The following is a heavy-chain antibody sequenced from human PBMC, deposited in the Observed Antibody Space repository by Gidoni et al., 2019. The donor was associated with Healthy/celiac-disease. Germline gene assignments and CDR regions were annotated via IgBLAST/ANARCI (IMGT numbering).Heavy chain of an antibody. Sequence: QRVTSGGGGVQPGRSLSLSCPAAGFTSSSYAMNWVRQAPGKGLEWWAVSSYDGSNKYYADSVKGRFTFSRDNSKNTLYLQMNILRAEDTAVYYCARDAADIVVVVAAGGYFDLWGRGTLVTVSS. CDR3: ARDAADIVVVVAAGGYFDL. D-gene: IGHD2-15*01. CDR1: GFTSSSYA. CDR2: SSYDGSNK. J-gene: IGHJ2*01. V-gene: IGHV3-30-3*01.